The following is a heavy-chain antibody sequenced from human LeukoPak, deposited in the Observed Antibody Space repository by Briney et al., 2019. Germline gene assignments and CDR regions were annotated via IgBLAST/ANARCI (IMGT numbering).Heavy chain of an antibody. Sequence: PGGSLRLSCAASGFTFSSYEMNWVRQAPGKGLEWVSYISSSGSTIYYADSVKGRFTISRDNAKNTLSLQMNSLRAEDTGLYYCARADGSHYGLKDYWGQGTLVTVSS. CDR1: GFTFSSYE. D-gene: IGHD1-26*01. CDR3: ARADGSHYGLKDY. CDR2: ISSSGSTI. V-gene: IGHV3-48*03. J-gene: IGHJ4*02.